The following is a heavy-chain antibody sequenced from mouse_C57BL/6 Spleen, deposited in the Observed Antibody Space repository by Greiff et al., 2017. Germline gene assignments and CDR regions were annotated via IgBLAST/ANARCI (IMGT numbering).Heavy chain of an antibody. J-gene: IGHJ4*01. V-gene: IGHV1-42*01. CDR1: GYSFTGYY. CDR2: INPSTGGT. CDR3: VLLGNDYDPNYYAMDY. D-gene: IGHD2-4*01. Sequence: DVKLVESGPELVKPGASVKISCKASGYSFTGYYMNWVKQSPEKSLEWIGEINPSTGGTTYNQKFKAKATLTVDKSSSTAYMQLKSLTSEDSAVYYCVLLGNDYDPNYYAMDYWGQGTSGTVSS.